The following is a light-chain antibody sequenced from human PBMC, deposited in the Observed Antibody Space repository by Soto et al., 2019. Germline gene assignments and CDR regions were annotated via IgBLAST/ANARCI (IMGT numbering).Light chain of an antibody. CDR3: KQYGSSPYT. V-gene: IGKV3-20*01. CDR1: QSVRNSY. J-gene: IGKJ2*01. Sequence: EILLTQSPGTLSLSPGERATLSCRASQSVRNSYLAWYQQKPGQAPRLLIYGASGRATGIPDRFSGSGSGTDFTLYISRLEPEDFAVYYCKQYGSSPYTFGRGTKLEI. CDR2: GAS.